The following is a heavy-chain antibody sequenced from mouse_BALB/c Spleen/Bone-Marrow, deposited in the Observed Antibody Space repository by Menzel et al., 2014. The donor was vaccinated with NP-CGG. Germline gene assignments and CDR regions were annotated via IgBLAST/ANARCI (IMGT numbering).Heavy chain of an antibody. V-gene: IGHV1-7*01. CDR3: DPYSHEGVAY. Sequence: QVHVKQSGAELAKPGASVKMSCKASGYTFTSYWIHWVKQRPGQGLEWIGYINPSTGYTEYNQKFKEKATLTADKSSNTAYKQLSSLTFEDSSGYYCDPYSHEGVAYWGQGTLVTVSA. D-gene: IGHD2-12*01. J-gene: IGHJ3*01. CDR1: GYTFTSYW. CDR2: INPSTGYT.